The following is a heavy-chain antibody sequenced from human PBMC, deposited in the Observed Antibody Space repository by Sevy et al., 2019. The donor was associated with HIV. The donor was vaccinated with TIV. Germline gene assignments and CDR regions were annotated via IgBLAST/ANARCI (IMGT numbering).Heavy chain of an antibody. CDR1: GYTFTSYG. J-gene: IGHJ6*02. CDR3: ARDNERRIRYYDSSGYYYYYGMDV. D-gene: IGHD3-22*01. V-gene: IGHV1-18*04. Sequence: ASVKVSCKASGYTFTSYGISWVRQAPGQGLEWMGWISAYNGNTNYAQKLQGRVTMTTDTSTSTAYMELRSLRFDDTAVYYWARDNERRIRYYDSSGYYYYYGMDVWGQGTTVTVSS. CDR2: ISAYNGNT.